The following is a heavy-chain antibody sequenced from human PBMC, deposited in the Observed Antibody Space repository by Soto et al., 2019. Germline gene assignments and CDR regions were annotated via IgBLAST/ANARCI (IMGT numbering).Heavy chain of an antibody. D-gene: IGHD3-22*01. CDR2: INPNSGGT. V-gene: IGHV1-2*02. Sequence: ASVKVSCKASGYTFTGYYMHWVRQAPGQGLEWMGWINPNSGGTNYAQKFQGRVTMTRDTSISTAHMELSRLGSDDTAVYYCARVFQVRYYYDSSGYYSDHWGQGTLVTVSS. CDR1: GYTFTGYY. CDR3: ARVFQVRYYYDSSGYYSDH. J-gene: IGHJ4*02.